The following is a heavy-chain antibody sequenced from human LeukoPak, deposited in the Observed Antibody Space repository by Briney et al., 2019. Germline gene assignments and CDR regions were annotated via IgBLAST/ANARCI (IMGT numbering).Heavy chain of an antibody. Sequence: ASVKVSCKASGYTFTGYYMHWVRQAPGQGVEWRGWIKPNNGGTNYAPQFQGRVAITRDTSINTAYMELRRLRTDDTAVYYCARCIAVAGRGFDIWGQGTMVTVSS. V-gene: IGHV1-2*02. J-gene: IGHJ3*02. CDR1: GYTFTGYY. CDR2: IKPNNGGT. CDR3: ARCIAVAGRGFDI. D-gene: IGHD6-19*01.